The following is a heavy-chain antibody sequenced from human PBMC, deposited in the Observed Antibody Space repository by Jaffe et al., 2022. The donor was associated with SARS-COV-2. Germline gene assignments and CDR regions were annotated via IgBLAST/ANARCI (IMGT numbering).Heavy chain of an antibody. CDR2: INHSGST. CDR1: GGSFSGYY. CDR3: ARGLRSGSYYPMNNWFDP. V-gene: IGHV4-34*01. D-gene: IGHD1-26*01. Sequence: QVQLQQWGAGLLKPSETLSLTCAVYGGSFSGYYWSWIRQPPGKGLEWIGEINHSGSTNYNPSLKSRVTISVDTSKNQFSLKLSSVTAADTAVYYCARGLRSGSYYPMNNWFDPWGQGTLVTVSS. J-gene: IGHJ5*02.